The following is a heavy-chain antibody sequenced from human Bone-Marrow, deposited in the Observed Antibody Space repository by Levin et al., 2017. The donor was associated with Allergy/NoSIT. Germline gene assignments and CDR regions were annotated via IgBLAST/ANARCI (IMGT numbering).Heavy chain of an antibody. CDR1: GFTFSSYT. D-gene: IGHD6-6*01. V-gene: IGHV3-48*02. J-gene: IGHJ4*02. Sequence: GESLKISCAASGFTFSSYTMNWVRQAPGKGLEWVSFISSSTGTVYYADSVKGRFTISRDNAKNSLFLQMNRLRDEDTAVYYCARDTPRIAARRGPLYWGQGTLVTVSS. CDR3: ARDTPRIAARRGPLY. CDR2: ISSSTGTV.